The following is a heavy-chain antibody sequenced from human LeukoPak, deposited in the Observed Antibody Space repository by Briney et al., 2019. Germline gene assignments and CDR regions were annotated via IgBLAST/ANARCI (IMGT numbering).Heavy chain of an antibody. CDR2: ISSSTI. CDR3: ARVGDGYNWGYYFDY. Sequence: GGSLRLSCAASGFTFSSYSMNWVRQAPGKGLEWVSYISSSTIYYADSVKGRFTISRDNAKNSLYLQMNSLRAEDTAVYYCARVGDGYNWGYYFDYWGQGTLVTVSS. D-gene: IGHD5-24*01. J-gene: IGHJ4*02. V-gene: IGHV3-48*04. CDR1: GFTFSSYS.